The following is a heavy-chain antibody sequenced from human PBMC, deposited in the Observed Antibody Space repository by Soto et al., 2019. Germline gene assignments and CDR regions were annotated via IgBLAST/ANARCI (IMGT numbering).Heavy chain of an antibody. D-gene: IGHD4-17*01. CDR1: GGSISSSNW. Sequence: QVQLQESGPGLVKPSGTLSLTCAVSGGSISSSNWWSWVRQPPGKGLEWIGEIYDSGSTNYNPSLKSRVTISVDKSKKQFSLKRSSVTAADTAVYYCARDPGDGDYEGYYYSGMGGWGQGTTVTVSS. CDR3: ARDPGDGDYEGYYYSGMGG. V-gene: IGHV4-4*02. J-gene: IGHJ6*02. CDR2: IYDSGST.